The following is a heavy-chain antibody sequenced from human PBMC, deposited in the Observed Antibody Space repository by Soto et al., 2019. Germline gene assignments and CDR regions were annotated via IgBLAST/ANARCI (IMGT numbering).Heavy chain of an antibody. D-gene: IGHD3-10*01. CDR1: GFTFSSYD. Sequence: GGSLRLSCAASGFTFSSYDMHWVRQATGKGLEWVSAIGTAGDTYYPGSVKGRFTISRENAKNSLYLQMNSLRAGDTAVYYCARGYYYGSGRYYFDYWGQGTILTV. V-gene: IGHV3-13*01. CDR3: ARGYYYGSGRYYFDY. CDR2: IGTAGDT. J-gene: IGHJ4*02.